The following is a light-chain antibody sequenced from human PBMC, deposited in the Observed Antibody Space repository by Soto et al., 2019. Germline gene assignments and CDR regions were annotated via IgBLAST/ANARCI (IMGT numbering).Light chain of an antibody. CDR3: QQLNSS. Sequence: QLTQSPSSLSASVGDRVTITCRASQGISSYLAWFQQKAGKAPNLLIFSAYTFQTGVPSRFSGSGSGTDFTITISSLQPEEVAAYYCQQLNSSFGPGTKVEIK. CDR2: SAY. J-gene: IGKJ3*01. V-gene: IGKV1-9*01. CDR1: QGISSY.